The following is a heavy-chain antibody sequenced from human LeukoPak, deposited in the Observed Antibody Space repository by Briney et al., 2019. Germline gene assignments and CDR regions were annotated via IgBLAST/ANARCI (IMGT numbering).Heavy chain of an antibody. V-gene: IGHV3-23*01. CDR2: ISGSGGST. CDR1: GFTFSSYA. J-gene: IGHJ4*02. Sequence: GGSLRLSCAASGFTFSSYAMSWVRQAPGKWLEWVSAISGSGGSTYYADSVKGRFTISRDNSKNTLYLQMNSLRAEDTAVYYCAKAGSRLVYFDYWGQGTLVTVSS. D-gene: IGHD3-16*01. CDR3: AKAGSRLVYFDY.